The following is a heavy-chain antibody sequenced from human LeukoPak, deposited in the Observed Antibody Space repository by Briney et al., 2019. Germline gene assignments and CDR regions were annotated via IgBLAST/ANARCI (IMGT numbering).Heavy chain of an antibody. CDR1: GFTFSSYA. Sequence: GGSLRLSCAASGFTFSSYAMHWVRQAPGKGLEGVAVISYDGSNKYYADSVKGRFTISRDNSKNTLYLQMSSLRAVDTAVYYCARTYNIRYFDSWGQGTLVTVSS. J-gene: IGHJ4*02. CDR2: ISYDGSNK. CDR3: ARTYNIRYFDS. V-gene: IGHV3-30-3*01. D-gene: IGHD3-9*01.